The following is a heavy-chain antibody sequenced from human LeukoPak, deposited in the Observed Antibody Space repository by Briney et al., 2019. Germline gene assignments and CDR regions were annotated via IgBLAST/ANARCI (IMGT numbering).Heavy chain of an antibody. V-gene: IGHV4-30-4*08. CDR2: IYYSGST. CDR3: ARVRGAPKLWFDP. J-gene: IGHJ5*02. D-gene: IGHD3-10*01. Sequence: WVRQAPGKGLEWIGYIYYSGSTYYNPSLKSRVTISVDTSKNQFSLKLSSVTAADTAVYYCARVRGAPKLWFDPWGQGTLVTVSS.